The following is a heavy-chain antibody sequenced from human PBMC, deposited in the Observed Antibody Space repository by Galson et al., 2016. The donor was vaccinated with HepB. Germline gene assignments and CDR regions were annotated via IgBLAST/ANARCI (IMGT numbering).Heavy chain of an antibody. V-gene: IGHV3-7*01. CDR1: GFTFSSYW. CDR2: IKQDESEK. Sequence: SLRLSCAASGFTFSSYWMSWARQAPGKGLEWVANIKQDESEKYYVDSIKGRFTIFRDNGEQSLYLQMNSLRAEDTAVYYCARVRYYGSDLWGQGTLVTVSS. D-gene: IGHD3-10*01. CDR3: ARVRYYGSDL. J-gene: IGHJ5*02.